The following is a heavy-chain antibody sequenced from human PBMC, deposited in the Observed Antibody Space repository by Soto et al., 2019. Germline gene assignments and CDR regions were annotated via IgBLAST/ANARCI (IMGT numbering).Heavy chain of an antibody. CDR3: ARHLGEGYFDY. V-gene: IGHV4-61*05. CDR1: GGSISSSSYY. J-gene: IGHJ4*02. Sequence: SETLSLTCTVSGGSISSSSYYWGWIRQSPGKGLEWIGYIYYSGSTNYNPSLRSRSTISMDTSKNQFSLKLSSVTAADTAVYYCARHLGEGYFDYWGRGTLVTVSS. CDR2: IYYSGST.